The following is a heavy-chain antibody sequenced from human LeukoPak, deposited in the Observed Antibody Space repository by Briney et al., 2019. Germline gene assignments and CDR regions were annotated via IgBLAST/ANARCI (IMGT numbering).Heavy chain of an antibody. CDR1: GFTFSSHW. J-gene: IGHJ6*03. D-gene: IGHD3-3*01. CDR3: ARLKSTIQRGILYYYMDV. Sequence: GSLRLSCAASGFTFSSHWMSWVRQAPGKGLEWIGEINHSGSTNYNPSLKSRVTISVDTSKNQFSLKLSSVTAADTAVYYCARLKSTIQRGILYYYMDVWGKGTTVTVSS. CDR2: INHSGST. V-gene: IGHV4-34*01.